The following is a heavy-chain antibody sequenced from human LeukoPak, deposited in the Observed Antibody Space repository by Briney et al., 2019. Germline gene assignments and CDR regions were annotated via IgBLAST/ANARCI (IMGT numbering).Heavy chain of an antibody. Sequence: PGGSLRLSCAASGFTFSSYAMSWVRQAPGKGLEWVSAISGSGGSTYYADSVKGRFTISRDNSKNTLCLQMNSLRAEDTAVYYCAANPYYDFWSGYRDFDYWGQGTLVTVSS. CDR3: AANPYYDFWSGYRDFDY. V-gene: IGHV3-23*01. J-gene: IGHJ4*02. CDR1: GFTFSSYA. D-gene: IGHD3-3*01. CDR2: ISGSGGST.